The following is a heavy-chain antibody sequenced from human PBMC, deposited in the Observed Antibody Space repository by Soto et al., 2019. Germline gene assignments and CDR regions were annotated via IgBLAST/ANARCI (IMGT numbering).Heavy chain of an antibody. D-gene: IGHD6-13*01. CDR3: ARVEAAARTYLYYYYGMDV. CDR1: GYTFTSYG. Sequence: AAVKVSCKASGYTFTSYGISWVRQAPGQGXGWMGWISAYNGNTNYAQKLQGGVTMTTDTSTSTAYMELRSLRSDDTAVYYCARVEAAARTYLYYYYGMDVWGQGTTVTVSS. V-gene: IGHV1-18*04. J-gene: IGHJ6*02. CDR2: ISAYNGNT.